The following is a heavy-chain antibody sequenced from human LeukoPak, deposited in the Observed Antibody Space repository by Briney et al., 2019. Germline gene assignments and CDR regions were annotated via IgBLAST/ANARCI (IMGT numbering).Heavy chain of an antibody. CDR3: ARDGATIFGVADYYMDV. D-gene: IGHD3-3*01. V-gene: IGHV4-59*01. CDR2: IYYSGST. CDR1: GGSISSYY. Sequence: SETLSLTCTVSGGSISSYYWGWIRQPPGKGLEWIGYIYYSGSTNYNPSLKSRVTISVDTSKNQFSLKLSSVTAADTAVYYCARDGATIFGVADYYMDVWGKGTTVTVSS. J-gene: IGHJ6*03.